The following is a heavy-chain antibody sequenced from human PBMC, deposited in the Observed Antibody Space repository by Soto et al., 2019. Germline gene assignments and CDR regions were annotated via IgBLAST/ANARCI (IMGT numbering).Heavy chain of an antibody. CDR1: GFSVNTHH. V-gene: IGHV3-53*01. CDR3: AKDRAGTARGDYGMDV. J-gene: IGHJ6*02. CDR2: IYPDGDT. Sequence: GGSLRLSCAASGFSVNTHHMTWVRQAPGRGPEWVSNIYPDGDTFYADSVKGRFTISRDSSKNMLYLQMNNLRAEDTAVYYCAKDRAGTARGDYGMDVWGQGTTVTVSS. D-gene: IGHD6-25*01.